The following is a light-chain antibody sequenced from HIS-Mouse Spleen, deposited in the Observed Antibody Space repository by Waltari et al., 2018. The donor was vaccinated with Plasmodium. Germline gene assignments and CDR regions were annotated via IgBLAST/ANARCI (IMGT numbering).Light chain of an antibody. Sequence: DIQMTQSPSSLSASVGDRVTITCQASQDISNYLNWYQQKPGKAPKLLIYDASNLETGVPSRCSGSGSGTEFTFTISSLQPEDIATYYCQQYDNLPPPFTFGPGTKVDIK. J-gene: IGKJ3*01. CDR2: DAS. CDR1: QDISNY. CDR3: QQYDNLPPPFT. V-gene: IGKV1-33*01.